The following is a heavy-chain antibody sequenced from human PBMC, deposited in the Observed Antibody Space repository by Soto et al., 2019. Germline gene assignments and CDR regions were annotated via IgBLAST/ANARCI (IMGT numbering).Heavy chain of an antibody. CDR1: GFSLSYARVG. D-gene: IGHD3-22*01. Sequence: QVTLKESGPVLVKPTEPLTLTCTVSGFSLSYARVGVSWIRQPPGEALEWLAHIFWNDEKSYSTSLKSRLTISKDTSKSQVVLAMTNMDPVDTATYYFARHGAYYDSSGYPYYYFDYWGQGILVTVSS. J-gene: IGHJ4*02. CDR3: ARHGAYYDSSGYPYYYFDY. CDR2: IFWNDEK. V-gene: IGHV2-26*01.